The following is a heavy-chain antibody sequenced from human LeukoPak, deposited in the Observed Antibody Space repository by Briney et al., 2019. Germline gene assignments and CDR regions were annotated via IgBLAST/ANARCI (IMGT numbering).Heavy chain of an antibody. CDR1: GGYIQGYY. V-gene: IGHV4-59*12. J-gene: IGHJ4*02. Sequence: SETLSLTCSVSGGYIQGYYWSWIRQSPGKGLEWIGYVFYNGVTDYNPYLKSRVTISVDTPNNQFSLRLASVTAADTAVYYCASLGGSDDFDYWGQGTLVTVSS. CDR3: ASLGGSDDFDY. D-gene: IGHD3-10*01. CDR2: VFYNGVT.